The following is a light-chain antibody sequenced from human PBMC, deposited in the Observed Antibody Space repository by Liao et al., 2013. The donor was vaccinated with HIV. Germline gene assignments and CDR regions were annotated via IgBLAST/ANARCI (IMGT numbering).Light chain of an antibody. CDR2: EDS. V-gene: IGLV3-1*01. CDR3: QAWDTTSYVV. CDR1: GLGDKF. J-gene: IGLJ2*01. Sequence: SFDLTQPPSMAVSAGQTATITCSGQGLGDKFTCWFQQRPGQSPIMIIYEDSKRPSGIPERFSGSNFGNTATLTISGTQAVDEADYYCQAWDTTSYVVFGGGTKLTVL.